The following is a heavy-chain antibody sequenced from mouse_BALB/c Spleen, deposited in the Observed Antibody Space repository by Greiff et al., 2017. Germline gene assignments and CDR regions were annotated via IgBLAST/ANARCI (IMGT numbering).Heavy chain of an antibody. CDR2: IWGDGSP. D-gene: IGHD1-2*01. CDR1: GFSLTGYG. J-gene: IGHJ1*01. V-gene: IGHV2-6-7*01. CDR3: ARDFLITTATDWYVDV. Sequence: VQLQQSGPGLVAPSQSLSITCTVSGFSLTGYGVNWVRQPPGKGLEWLGMIWGDGSPDYNSALKSRLSISKDNSKSQVFLKMNSLQTDDTARYYCARDFLITTATDWYVDVWGAGTTVTVSS.